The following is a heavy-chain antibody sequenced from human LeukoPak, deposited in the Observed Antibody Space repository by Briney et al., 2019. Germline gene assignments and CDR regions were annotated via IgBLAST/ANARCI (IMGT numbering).Heavy chain of an antibody. J-gene: IGHJ4*02. D-gene: IGHD5-18*01. Sequence: GGSLRLSCAAFGFTFSSYSMNWVRQAPGKGLEWVSSISSSSSYIYYADSVKGRFTISRDNAKNSLYLQMNSLRDEDTAVYYCARDVGGIQLWSYYFDYWGQGTLVTVSS. CDR3: ARDVGGIQLWSYYFDY. CDR1: GFTFSSYS. V-gene: IGHV3-21*06. CDR2: ISSSSSYI.